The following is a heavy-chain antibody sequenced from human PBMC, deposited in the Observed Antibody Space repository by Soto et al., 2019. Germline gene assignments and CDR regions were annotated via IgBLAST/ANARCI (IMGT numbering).Heavy chain of an antibody. CDR3: ARDIYDSSGYYTRIFDY. V-gene: IGHV4-59*01. Sequence: SETLSLTCTVSGCSISSYYWSWIRQPPGKGLEWIGYIYFSGSTNYNPSLKSRVTISVDTSKNQFSLKLSSVTAADTAVYYCARDIYDSSGYYTRIFDYWGQGTLVTVPS. J-gene: IGHJ4*02. CDR2: IYFSGST. D-gene: IGHD3-22*01. CDR1: GCSISSYY.